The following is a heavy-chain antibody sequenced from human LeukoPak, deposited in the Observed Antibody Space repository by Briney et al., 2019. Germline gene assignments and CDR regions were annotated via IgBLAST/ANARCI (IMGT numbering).Heavy chain of an antibody. CDR3: ARGRRPDAFDS. V-gene: IGHV3-48*03. J-gene: IGHJ3*02. CDR1: GFSFYTYE. CDR2: ISSSGKTV. Sequence: GGSLRLPCAASGFSFYTYEMNWVRQAPGKGVEWVSYISSSGKTVDYADSVKGRFTISKDNSKNSLYLQMNSLRAEDTAVYYCARGRRPDAFDSWGQGTRVTVSS.